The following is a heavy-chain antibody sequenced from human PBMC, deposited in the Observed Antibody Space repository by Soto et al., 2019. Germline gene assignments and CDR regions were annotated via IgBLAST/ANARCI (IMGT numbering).Heavy chain of an antibody. Sequence: GGSLRLSCEASGFTFSTYAMNWVRQAPGKGLEWVSGISDSSTTTYYSDSVKGRFTISRDNSKRMLYMQMNSLRPEDTAVYYCARRGHFYESSGYNPFDYWGQGALVTVSS. CDR3: ARRGHFYESSGYNPFDY. V-gene: IGHV3-23*01. CDR2: ISDSSTTT. D-gene: IGHD3-22*01. J-gene: IGHJ4*02. CDR1: GFTFSTYA.